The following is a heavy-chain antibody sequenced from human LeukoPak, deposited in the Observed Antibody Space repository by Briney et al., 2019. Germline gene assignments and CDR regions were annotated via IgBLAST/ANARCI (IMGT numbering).Heavy chain of an antibody. J-gene: IGHJ4*02. CDR3: ARDTYSSSWYYFDY. D-gene: IGHD6-13*01. Sequence: GGSLRLSCAASGFTFSIYAMSWVRQAPGKGLEWVANIKQDGSEKYYVDSVKGRFTISRDNAKNSLYLQMNSLRAEDTAVYYCARDTYSSSWYYFDYWGQGTLVTVSS. CDR1: GFTFSIYA. V-gene: IGHV3-7*01. CDR2: IKQDGSEK.